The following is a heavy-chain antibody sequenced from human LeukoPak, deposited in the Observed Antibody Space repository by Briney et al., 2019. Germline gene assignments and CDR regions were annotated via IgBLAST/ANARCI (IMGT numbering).Heavy chain of an antibody. V-gene: IGHV4-59*12. CDR2: IYYSGST. CDR1: GGSISSYY. J-gene: IGHJ4*02. Sequence: KASETLSLTCTVSGGSISSYYWSWIRQPPGKGLEWIGYIYYSGSTNYNPSLKSRVTISVDTSKNQFSLKLSSVTAADTAVYYCAGTSPIRIAAAGLDYWGQGTLVTVSS. D-gene: IGHD6-13*01. CDR3: AGTSPIRIAAAGLDY.